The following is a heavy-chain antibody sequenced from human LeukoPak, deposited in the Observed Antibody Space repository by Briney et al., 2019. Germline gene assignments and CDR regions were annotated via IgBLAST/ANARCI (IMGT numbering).Heavy chain of an antibody. Sequence: GGSLRLSCAASGFTFSSYAMSWVRQAPGRGLEWVSSINTGGDSTYYADSVKGRFTISRDNFKNTLYVQMNSLRVEDTAVYYCAKVRYYSDTRYYAMDVWGQGTTVTVSS. D-gene: IGHD3-22*01. V-gene: IGHV3-23*01. J-gene: IGHJ6*02. CDR1: GFTFSSYA. CDR3: AKVRYYSDTRYYAMDV. CDR2: INTGGDST.